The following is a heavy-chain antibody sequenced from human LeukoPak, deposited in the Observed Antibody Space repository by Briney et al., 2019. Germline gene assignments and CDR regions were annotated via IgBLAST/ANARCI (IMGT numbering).Heavy chain of an antibody. CDR2: IDHSGST. D-gene: IGHD3-3*01. Sequence: NPSETLSLTCAVYGGSFSGYYWSWIRQPPGKGLEWIGEIDHSGSTNYNPSLKSRVTISVDTSKNQFSLKLSSVTAADTAVYYCARGVVGYDFWSGYLPAGDFDYWGQGTLVTVSS. CDR1: GGSFSGYY. CDR3: ARGVVGYDFWSGYLPAGDFDY. V-gene: IGHV4-34*01. J-gene: IGHJ4*02.